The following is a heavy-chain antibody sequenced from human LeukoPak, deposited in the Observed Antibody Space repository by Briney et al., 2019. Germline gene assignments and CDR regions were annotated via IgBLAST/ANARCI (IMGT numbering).Heavy chain of an antibody. D-gene: IGHD5-24*01. J-gene: IGHJ4*02. CDR1: GGSISNYY. CDR3: ARRWLQFGVIDY. Sequence: SETLSLTCTVSGGSISNYYWSWIRQPPGKGLEWIGYIYYSGSTNYNPSLKSRVTISVDTSKNQFSLKLSSVTAADTAVYYCARRWLQFGVIDYWGQGTLVTVSS. V-gene: IGHV4-59*08. CDR2: IYYSGST.